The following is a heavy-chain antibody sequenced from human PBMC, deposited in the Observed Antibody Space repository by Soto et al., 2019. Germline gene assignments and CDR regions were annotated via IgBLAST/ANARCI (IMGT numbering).Heavy chain of an antibody. CDR3: ARDYGSGSHDAFDI. V-gene: IGHV1-2*04. CDR1: GYTFTGYY. J-gene: IGHJ3*02. Sequence: ASVKVSCKASGYTFTGYYMHWVRQAPGQGLEWMGWINPNSGGTNYAQKFQGWVTMTRDTSISTAYMELGRLRSDDTAVYYCARDYGSGSHDAFDIWGQGTMVTVSS. CDR2: INPNSGGT. D-gene: IGHD3-10*01.